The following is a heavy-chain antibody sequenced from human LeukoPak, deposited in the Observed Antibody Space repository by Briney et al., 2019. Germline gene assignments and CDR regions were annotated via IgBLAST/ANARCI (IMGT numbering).Heavy chain of an antibody. CDR2: IYHSGST. D-gene: IGHD2-2*01. J-gene: IGHJ4*02. CDR1: GGSISSGGYS. V-gene: IGHV4-30-2*01. CDR3: ASRYCSSTSCYLGF. Sequence: SETLSLTCAVSGGSISSGGYSWSWIRQPPGKGLEWIGYIYHSGSTYYNPSLKSRVTISVDRSKNQFSLKLSSVTAADTAVYYCASRYCSSTSCYLGFWGQGTLVTVSS.